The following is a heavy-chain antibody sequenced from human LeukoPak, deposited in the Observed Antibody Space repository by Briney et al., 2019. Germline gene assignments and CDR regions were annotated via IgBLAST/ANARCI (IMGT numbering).Heavy chain of an antibody. D-gene: IGHD3-10*01. Sequence: SETLSLTRTVSCGSISSSSYYWGWIRQPPGKGLEWIGSIYYSGSTYYNPSLKSRVTISVDTSKNQFSLKLSSVTAADTAVYYCARIGSGLAFDPWGQGNLVTVSS. CDR1: CGSISSSSYY. CDR3: ARIGSGLAFDP. V-gene: IGHV4-39*01. J-gene: IGHJ5*02. CDR2: IYYSGST.